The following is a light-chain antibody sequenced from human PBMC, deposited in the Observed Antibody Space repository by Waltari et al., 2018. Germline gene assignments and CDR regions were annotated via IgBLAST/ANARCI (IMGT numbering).Light chain of an antibody. CDR1: SGHSSNV. Sequence: QLVLTQSPSASASLGASVTLTCTLSSGHSSNVDAWHHQQPEKGPRYLMKVNSDGSHTKGDGIPDRFSGSSSGAERYLTISSLQSDDEADYYCQTWGTGIWVFGGGTRLTVL. J-gene: IGLJ3*02. CDR2: VNSDGSH. V-gene: IGLV4-69*01. CDR3: QTWGTGIWV.